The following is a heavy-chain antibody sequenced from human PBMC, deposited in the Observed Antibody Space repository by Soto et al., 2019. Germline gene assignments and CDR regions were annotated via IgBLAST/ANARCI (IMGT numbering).Heavy chain of an antibody. Sequence: EVQLVESGGGLVEPGGSLRLSCAASGFTFSNAWMTWVRQAPGKGLEWLGHIKSKSDGGTTAYAAPVKGRFTISRDDSKNTVYLQMNSLKIEDTAVYYCTTVPIRGIAFDIWGQGTMVTVSS. CDR2: IKSKSDGGTT. CDR1: GFTFSNAW. D-gene: IGHD3-16*01. CDR3: TTVPIRGIAFDI. J-gene: IGHJ3*02. V-gene: IGHV3-15*01.